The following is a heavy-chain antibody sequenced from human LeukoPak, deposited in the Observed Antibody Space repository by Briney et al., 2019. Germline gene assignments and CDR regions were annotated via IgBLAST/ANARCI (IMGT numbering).Heavy chain of an antibody. CDR2: INHSGST. CDR3: ARGFGSGSYLDWFDP. Sequence: SETLSLTCAVYGGSFSGYYWSWIRQPPGKGLEWIGEINHSGSTNYNPSLKSRVTISVDTCKNQFSLKLSSVTAADTAVYYCARGFGSGSYLDWFDPWGQGTLVTVSS. D-gene: IGHD3-10*01. J-gene: IGHJ5*02. V-gene: IGHV4-34*01. CDR1: GGSFSGYY.